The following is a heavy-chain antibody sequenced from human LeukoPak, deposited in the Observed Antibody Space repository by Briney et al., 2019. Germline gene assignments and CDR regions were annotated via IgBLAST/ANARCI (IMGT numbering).Heavy chain of an antibody. J-gene: IGHJ6*03. Sequence: SVKVSCKASGYTFTGYYMHWVRQAPGQGLEWMGGIIPIFGTANYAQKFQGRVTITADKSTSTAYMELSSLRSEDTAVYYCARDHGSFTYYYMDVWGKGTTVTVSS. CDR2: IIPIFGTA. CDR1: GYTFTGYY. CDR3: ARDHGSFTYYYMDV. V-gene: IGHV1-69*06.